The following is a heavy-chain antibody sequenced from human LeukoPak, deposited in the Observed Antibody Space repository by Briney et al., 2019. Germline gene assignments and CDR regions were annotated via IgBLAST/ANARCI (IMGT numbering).Heavy chain of an antibody. J-gene: IGHJ4*02. CDR3: AKHCGSSWVLPCFDY. V-gene: IGHV3-74*01. CDR2: INSDGSST. D-gene: IGHD6-13*01. CDR1: GFTFSSYW. Sequence: PGGSLRLSCAASGFTFSSYWMHWVRHTPGKGLVWVSRINSDGSSTSYAHSVKGRFTISRDNAKNSLYLKLNSLRTADTALYYCAKHCGSSWVLPCFDYWGQGTLVTVSS.